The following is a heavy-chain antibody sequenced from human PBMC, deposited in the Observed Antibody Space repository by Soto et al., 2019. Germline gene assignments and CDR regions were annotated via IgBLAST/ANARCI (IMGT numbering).Heavy chain of an antibody. CDR2: IWYDGSNK. D-gene: IGHD4-17*01. CDR1: GFTFSSYG. CDR3: ARMGSKADYGDYVNWFDP. Sequence: QVQLVESGGGVVQPGRSLRLSCAASGFTFSSYGMHWVRQAPGKGLEWVAVIWYDGSNKYYADSVKGRFTISRDNSKNTLYLQMNSLRAEDTAVYYCARMGSKADYGDYVNWFDPWGQGTLVTVSS. V-gene: IGHV3-33*01. J-gene: IGHJ5*02.